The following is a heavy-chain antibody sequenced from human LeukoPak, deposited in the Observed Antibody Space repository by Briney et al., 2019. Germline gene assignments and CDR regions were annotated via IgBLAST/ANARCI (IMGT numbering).Heavy chain of an antibody. CDR2: INHSGST. J-gene: IGHJ4*02. D-gene: IGHD5-12*01. CDR1: GGSFSGYY. CDR3: ARGHNSGYDRSPPYYFDY. Sequence: SETLSLTCAVYGGSFSGYYWSWIRQPPGKGLEWIGEINHSGSTNYNPSLKSRVTISVDTSKNQFSLKLSSVTAADTAVYYCARGHNSGYDRSPPYYFDYWGQGTLVTVSS. V-gene: IGHV4-34*01.